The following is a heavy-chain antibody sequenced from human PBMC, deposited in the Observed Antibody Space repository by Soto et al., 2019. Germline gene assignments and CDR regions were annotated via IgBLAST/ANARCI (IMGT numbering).Heavy chain of an antibody. J-gene: IGHJ4*02. D-gene: IGHD2-8*01. CDR3: TAGKLYPPLDFDY. V-gene: IGHV3-49*04. CDR1: GFTFNDYT. Sequence: SLRLSCTASGFTFNDYTLSWVRQAPGKGLEWVGFIRSKAYGGTTEYAASVKGRFTISRDDSKSIAYLQMNSLKTEDTAVYYCTAGKLYPPLDFDYWGQGTLVTVSS. CDR2: IRSKAYGGTT.